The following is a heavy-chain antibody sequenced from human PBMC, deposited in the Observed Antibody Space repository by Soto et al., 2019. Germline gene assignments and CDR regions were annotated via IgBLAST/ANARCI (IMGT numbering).Heavy chain of an antibody. Sequence: GGSLRLSCAASRFTFSSYSMSWVRQAPGTGLEWVSSISSTSTYTYYPDSLKGRFTISRDNAKNSLYLQMNGLRAENTAVYYCARVAVNDPNFDYWGQGTLVTVSS. CDR1: RFTFSSYS. V-gene: IGHV3-21*01. CDR2: ISSTSTYT. CDR3: ARVAVNDPNFDY. J-gene: IGHJ4*02.